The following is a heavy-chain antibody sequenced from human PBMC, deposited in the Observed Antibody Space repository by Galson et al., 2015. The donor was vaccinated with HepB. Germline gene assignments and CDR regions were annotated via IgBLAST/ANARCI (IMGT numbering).Heavy chain of an antibody. V-gene: IGHV4-30-2*01. CDR3: ARGQGGYGDYRFDYFDY. CDR2: IYHSGST. Sequence: LSLTCAVSGGSISSGAYSWSWIRQPPGKGLEWIGYIYHSGSTYYNPSLKSRITISVDRSKNHFSLKLSSVTAADTAVYYCARGQGGYGDYRFDYFDYWGEGTLVTVSS. D-gene: IGHD4-17*01. CDR1: GGSISSGAYS. J-gene: IGHJ4*02.